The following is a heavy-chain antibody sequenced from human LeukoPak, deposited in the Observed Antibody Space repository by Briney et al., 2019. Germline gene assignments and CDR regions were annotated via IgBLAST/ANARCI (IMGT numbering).Heavy chain of an antibody. CDR3: AGAGSETQWRAFDF. Sequence: GGSLGLSCAASGFTFSRYDMHWVRQATGKGLEWVSGIGTAGDTYYAGSVKGRFTISRENAKNSLYLQMNSLTAGDTAVYYCAGAGSETQWRAFDFWGQGALVTVFS. CDR2: IGTAGDT. CDR1: GFTFSRYD. V-gene: IGHV3-13*01. J-gene: IGHJ4*02. D-gene: IGHD6-19*01.